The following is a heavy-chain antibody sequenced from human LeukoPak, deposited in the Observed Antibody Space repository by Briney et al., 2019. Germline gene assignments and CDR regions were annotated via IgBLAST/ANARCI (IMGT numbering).Heavy chain of an antibody. Sequence: GGSLRLSCAASGFTFSSYSMNWVRQAPGKGLEWVSSISSSSSYIYYADSVKGRFTISRDNAKNSLYLQMNSLRAEDTAVYYCARDEGRTGAFDIWGQGTMVTVSS. CDR3: ARDEGRTGAFDI. CDR2: ISSSSSYI. J-gene: IGHJ3*02. V-gene: IGHV3-21*04. CDR1: GFTFSSYS. D-gene: IGHD1-1*01.